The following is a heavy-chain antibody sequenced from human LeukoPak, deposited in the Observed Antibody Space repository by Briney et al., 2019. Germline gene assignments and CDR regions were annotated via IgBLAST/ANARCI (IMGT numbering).Heavy chain of an antibody. V-gene: IGHV3-9*01. D-gene: IGHD3-22*01. CDR2: INWNSNNI. Sequence: PGGSLRLSCAASGFTFSSYSMNWVRQAPGKGLEWVSGINWNSNNIDYADSVKGRFTISRDNAMNSLYLQMNSLRAEDTALYYCAKASSGYYSAILGWGQGTLVTVSS. CDR1: GFTFSSYS. CDR3: AKASSGYYSAILG. J-gene: IGHJ4*02.